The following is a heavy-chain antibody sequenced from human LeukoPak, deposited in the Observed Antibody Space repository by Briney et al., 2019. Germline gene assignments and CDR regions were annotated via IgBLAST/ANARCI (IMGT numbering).Heavy chain of an antibody. CDR2: INPNSGGT. CDR3: ARVSYYYDSSGYYPLDY. J-gene: IGHJ4*02. Sequence: ASVKVSCKASGYTFTRYAITWVRQVPGQGLEWMGWINPNSGGTNYAQKFQGRVTMTRDTSISTAYMELSRLRSDDTAVYYCARVSYYYDSSGYYPLDYWGQGTLVTVSS. D-gene: IGHD3-22*01. CDR1: GYTFTRYA. V-gene: IGHV1-2*02.